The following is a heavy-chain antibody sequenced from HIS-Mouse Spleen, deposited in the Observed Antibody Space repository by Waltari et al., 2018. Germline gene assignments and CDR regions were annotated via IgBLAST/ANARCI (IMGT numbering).Heavy chain of an antibody. Sequence: EVQLVETGGGLIQPGGSLRLSCAASGFTVSSNYMSWVRQAPGKGLGWFSVIYSGGSTYYADSVKGRFTISRDNSKNTLYLQMNSLRAEDTAVYYCARDHGDSSSWYWYFDLWGRGTLVTVSS. CDR1: GFTVSSNY. J-gene: IGHJ2*01. D-gene: IGHD6-13*01. CDR2: IYSGGST. V-gene: IGHV3-53*02. CDR3: ARDHGDSSSWYWYFDL.